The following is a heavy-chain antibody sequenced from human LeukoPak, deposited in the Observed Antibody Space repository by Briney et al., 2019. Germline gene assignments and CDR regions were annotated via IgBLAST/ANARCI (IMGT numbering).Heavy chain of an antibody. V-gene: IGHV3-30-3*01. CDR3: ARDSYGMDV. CDR1: GFTFSSYA. J-gene: IGHJ6*02. CDR2: ISYYGSNK. Sequence: GGSLRLSCAASGFTFSSYAMHWVRQAPRRGLEWVAVISYYGSNKYYADSVKGRFTISRDNSKNTLYLQMNSLRAEDTAVHYCARDSYGMDVWGQGTTVTVSS.